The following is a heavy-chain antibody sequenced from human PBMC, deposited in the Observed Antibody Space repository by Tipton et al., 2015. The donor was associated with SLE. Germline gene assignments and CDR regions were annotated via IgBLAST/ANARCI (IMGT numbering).Heavy chain of an antibody. Sequence: QSGAEVKKPGASVKVSCKASGFTFTSYGISWVRQAPGQGLEWMGWISAYNGNTDYAQKLQGRVTMTTDTSTSTAYMELRSLRSEDTAVYYWAIAVAGTLFFDYWGQGALVTVSS. CDR1: GFTFTSYG. J-gene: IGHJ4*02. D-gene: IGHD6-19*01. V-gene: IGHV1-18*01. CDR3: AIAVAGTLFFDY. CDR2: ISAYNGNT.